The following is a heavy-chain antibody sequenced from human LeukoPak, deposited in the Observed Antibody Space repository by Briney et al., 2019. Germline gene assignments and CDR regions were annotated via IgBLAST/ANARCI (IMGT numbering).Heavy chain of an antibody. Sequence: GGSLRLSCAASGFTFSSYAMSWVRQAPGKGLEWISSISGGASNTYYVDSVKGRFTISRDSSNNTLLLQMTSLRVEDTAIYFCARARSMLRLRSSFDFGGQGALVTVSS. CDR1: GFTFSSYA. CDR2: ISGGASNT. J-gene: IGHJ4*02. D-gene: IGHD2-21*02. V-gene: IGHV3-23*01. CDR3: ARARSMLRLRSSFDF.